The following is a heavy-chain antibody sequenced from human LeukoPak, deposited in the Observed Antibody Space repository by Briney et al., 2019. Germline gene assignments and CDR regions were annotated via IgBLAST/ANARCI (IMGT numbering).Heavy chain of an antibody. Sequence: SETLSLTCTVSGGSSNNYYWSWMRQPAGKGLEWIGRIYSSGSTNYNPSLKSRVTMSVDTPKNQFSLKLSSVTAADTAIYYCARSPRDSNWLDYWGQGTLVTVSS. J-gene: IGHJ4*02. CDR2: IYSSGST. D-gene: IGHD4-11*01. CDR3: ARSPRDSNWLDY. V-gene: IGHV4-4*07. CDR1: GGSSNNYY.